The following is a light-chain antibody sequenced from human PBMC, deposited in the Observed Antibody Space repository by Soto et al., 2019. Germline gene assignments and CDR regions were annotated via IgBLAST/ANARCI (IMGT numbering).Light chain of an antibody. CDR1: QSVRNN. Sequence: EIVITQSPATLSVSAGERATLPCRASQSVRNNLAWYQQKPGQAPRLLIYGASTRATGIPARFSGSGSGTEFTLTISSLQSQDFAVYYCQQYTDWPPRITFGQGTRLEIK. J-gene: IGKJ5*01. V-gene: IGKV3-15*01. CDR3: QQYTDWPPRIT. CDR2: GAS.